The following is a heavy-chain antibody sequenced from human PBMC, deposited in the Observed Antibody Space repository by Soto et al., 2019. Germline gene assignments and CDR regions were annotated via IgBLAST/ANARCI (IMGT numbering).Heavy chain of an antibody. CDR3: LHKVPAAHFDY. CDR1: GFIFSNYA. CDR2: ISGGRSTI. Sequence: GGSLRLSCAASGFIFSNYAMAWVRQAPGKGLEWVSVISGGRSTIYYADSVRGRFTISRDNSKSTLFLQMNSLRAEDTATYYCLHKVPAAHFDYWGQGTLVTVSS. D-gene: IGHD2-2*01. J-gene: IGHJ4*02. V-gene: IGHV3-23*01.